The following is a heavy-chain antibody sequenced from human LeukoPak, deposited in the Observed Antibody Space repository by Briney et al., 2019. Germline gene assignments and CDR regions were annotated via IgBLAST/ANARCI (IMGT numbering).Heavy chain of an antibody. CDR2: ISYDGSNK. V-gene: IGHV3-30*18. J-gene: IGHJ3*02. Sequence: PGGSLRLSCAASGFTFSSYGMHWVRQAPSKGLEWVAVISYDGSNKYYADSVKGRFTISRDNSKNTLYLQMNSLRAEDTAVYYCAKLGSSGTGGAFDIWGQGTMVTVSS. D-gene: IGHD2-8*02. CDR3: AKLGSSGTGGAFDI. CDR1: GFTFSSYG.